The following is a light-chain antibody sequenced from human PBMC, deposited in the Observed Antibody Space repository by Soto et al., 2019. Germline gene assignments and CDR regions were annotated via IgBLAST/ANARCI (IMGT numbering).Light chain of an antibody. CDR3: HQTYNPPWT. Sequence: DIQMNQSPSSLSASVGDRVTITCRASQDSTIYLTWYQHKPGKAPNLLIYGAASLQGGVPSRFSGSGSGTDFTLTISSLHTEDFATYYCHQTYNPPWTFGRGTKVE. J-gene: IGKJ1*01. CDR2: GAA. CDR1: QDSTIY. V-gene: IGKV1-39*01.